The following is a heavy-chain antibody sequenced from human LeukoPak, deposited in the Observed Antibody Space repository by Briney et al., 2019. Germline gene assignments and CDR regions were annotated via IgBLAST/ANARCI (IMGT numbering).Heavy chain of an antibody. Sequence: GVSLRLSCAASGFTFSSYSMNWVRQAPGKGLEWVSSISSSSSYIYYADSVKGRFTISRDNAKNSLYLQMNSLRAEDTAVYYCAPDVDTAMRYWGQGTLVTVSS. J-gene: IGHJ4*02. CDR3: APDVDTAMRY. CDR2: ISSSSSYI. D-gene: IGHD5-18*01. CDR1: GFTFSSYS. V-gene: IGHV3-21*01.